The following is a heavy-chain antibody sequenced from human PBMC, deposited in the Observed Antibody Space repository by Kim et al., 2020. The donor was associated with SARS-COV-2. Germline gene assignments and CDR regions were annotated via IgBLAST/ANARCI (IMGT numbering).Heavy chain of an antibody. CDR2: DHSFST. Sequence: DHSFSTGYAAPVKGSFTISRDDSKNSLYLQMNSLKSEDTAVYYGFKSPPGDWGQGTLVTVSS. CDR3: FKSPPGD. J-gene: IGHJ4*02. V-gene: IGHV3-72*01.